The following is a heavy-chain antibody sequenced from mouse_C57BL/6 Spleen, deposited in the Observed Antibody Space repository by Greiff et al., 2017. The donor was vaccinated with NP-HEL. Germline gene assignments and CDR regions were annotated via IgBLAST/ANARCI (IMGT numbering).Heavy chain of an antibody. Sequence: QVQLQQSGAELAKPGASVKLSCKASGYTFTSYWMHWVNQRPGQGLEWIGYINPSSGYTKYNQKFKDKATLTADKSSSTAYMQLSSLTYEDSAGYYCARGDYGSSYGGYFDVWGTGTTVTVSS. J-gene: IGHJ1*03. D-gene: IGHD1-1*01. V-gene: IGHV1-7*01. CDR2: INPSSGYT. CDR1: GYTFTSYW. CDR3: ARGDYGSSYGGYFDV.